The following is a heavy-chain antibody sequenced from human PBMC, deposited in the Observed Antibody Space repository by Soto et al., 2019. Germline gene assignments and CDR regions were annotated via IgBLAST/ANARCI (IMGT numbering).Heavy chain of an antibody. CDR1: GFTFSSYW. D-gene: IGHD3-10*01. Sequence: PGGSLRLSCAASGFTFSSYWMSWVRQAPGKGLEWVANIKQDGSEKYYVDSVKGRFTISRDNAKNSLYLQMNSLRAEDTAVYYCARGSRVLLWFGARDAFDIWGQGTMVTVSS. J-gene: IGHJ3*02. CDR2: IKQDGSEK. CDR3: ARGSRVLLWFGARDAFDI. V-gene: IGHV3-7*01.